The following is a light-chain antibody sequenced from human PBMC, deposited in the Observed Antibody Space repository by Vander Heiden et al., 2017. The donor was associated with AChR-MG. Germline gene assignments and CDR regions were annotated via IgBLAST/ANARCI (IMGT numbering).Light chain of an antibody. CDR1: QTITNY. CDR2: GAS. Sequence: DIQMTQSPSSLSASVGDRVTITCRASQTITNYLNWYQQKPGKAPKLLIYGASSLQSGVPSRFSGSGSGTDFSLTINCLQPEDFATYYCQQSYTAPDTLGGGTKVEIK. J-gene: IGKJ4*01. V-gene: IGKV1-39*01. CDR3: QQSYTAPDT.